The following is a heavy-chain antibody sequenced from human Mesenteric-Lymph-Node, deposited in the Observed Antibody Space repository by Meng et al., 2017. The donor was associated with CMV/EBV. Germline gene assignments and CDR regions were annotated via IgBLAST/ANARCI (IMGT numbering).Heavy chain of an antibody. Sequence: YTFTSYYMHWVRQAPGQGLEWMGIINPSGGSTSYAQKFQGRVTMTRDTSTSTVYMELSSLRSEDTAVYYCARVLTECGGDCYYRFDPWGQGTLVTVSS. V-gene: IGHV1-46*01. CDR1: YTFTSYY. CDR3: ARVLTECGGDCYYRFDP. CDR2: INPSGGST. J-gene: IGHJ5*02. D-gene: IGHD2-21*01.